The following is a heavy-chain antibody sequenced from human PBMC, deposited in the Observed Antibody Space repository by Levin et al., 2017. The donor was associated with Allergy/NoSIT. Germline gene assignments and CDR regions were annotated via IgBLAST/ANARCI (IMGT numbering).Heavy chain of an antibody. V-gene: IGHV3-30*18. CDR1: GFTFSSYG. CDR3: AKDISSSWNYWGDYGMDV. Sequence: LSLTCAASGFTFSSYGMHWVRQAPGKGLEWVAVISYDGSNKYYADSVKGRFTISRDNSKNTLYLQMNSLRAEDTAVYYCAKDISSSWNYWGDYGMDVWGQGTTVTVSS. D-gene: IGHD6-13*01. J-gene: IGHJ6*02. CDR2: ISYDGSNK.